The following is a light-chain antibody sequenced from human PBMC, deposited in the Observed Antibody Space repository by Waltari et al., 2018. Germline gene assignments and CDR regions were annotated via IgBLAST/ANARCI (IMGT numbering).Light chain of an antibody. V-gene: IGLV2-14*03. Sequence: QSALTQPASVSGSLGQSITIPCTGSSSDVGGYNYVSWYQQHPGKAPKLLIYDVNKWSSGGSKRFSGSTSGNTAFLAISGLQAEDEADYYCSSYRSTSYTGSDSHVVFGGGTKLTVL. CDR1: SSDVGGYNY. CDR2: DVN. J-gene: IGLJ2*01. CDR3: SSYRSTSYTGSDSHVV.